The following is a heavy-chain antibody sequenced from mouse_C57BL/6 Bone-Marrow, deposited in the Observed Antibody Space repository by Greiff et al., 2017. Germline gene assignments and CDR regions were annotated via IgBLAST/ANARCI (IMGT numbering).Heavy chain of an antibody. CDR2: IDPSDSYT. D-gene: IGHD2-2*01. CDR3: AREGIYYGYD. V-gene: IGHV1-69*01. J-gene: IGHJ2*01. Sequence: QVQLQQPGAELVMPGASVKLSCKASGYTFTIYWMHWVKQRPGQGLEWIGEIDPSDSYTNYNQKFKGKSTLTVDKSSSTAYMQLSSLTSEDSAVYYCAREGIYYGYDWGQGTTLTVSS. CDR1: GYTFTIYW.